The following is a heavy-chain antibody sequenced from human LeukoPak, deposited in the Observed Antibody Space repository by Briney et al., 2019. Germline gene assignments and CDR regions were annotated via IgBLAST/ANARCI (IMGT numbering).Heavy chain of an antibody. V-gene: IGHV4-34*01. Sequence: SETLSLTCAVYGGSFSGYYWSWIRQPPGKGLEWIGEINHSGSTYYNPSLKSRVTISVDTSKNQFSLKLSSVTAADTAVYYCARHISLSIFGVAASFYYYYGMDVWGQGTTVTVSS. D-gene: IGHD3-3*01. CDR3: ARHISLSIFGVAASFYYYYGMDV. CDR2: INHSGST. CDR1: GGSFSGYY. J-gene: IGHJ6*02.